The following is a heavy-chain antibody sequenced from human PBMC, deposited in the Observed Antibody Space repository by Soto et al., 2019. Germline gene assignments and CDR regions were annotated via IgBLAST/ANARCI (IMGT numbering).Heavy chain of an antibody. V-gene: IGHV4-34*01. CDR1: GGSFSGYY. Sequence: PSETLSLTCAVYGGSFSGYYWSWIRQPPGKGLEWIGEINHSGSTNYNPSLKSRVTISVDTSKNQFSLKLSSVTAADTAVYYCARSGGFGELWKVDDYWGQGTLVTVSS. CDR2: INHSGST. D-gene: IGHD3-10*01. J-gene: IGHJ4*02. CDR3: ARSGGFGELWKVDDY.